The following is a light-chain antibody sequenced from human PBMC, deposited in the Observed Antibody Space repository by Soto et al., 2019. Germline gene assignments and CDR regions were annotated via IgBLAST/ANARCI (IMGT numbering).Light chain of an antibody. J-gene: IGLJ1*01. CDR2: DVS. Sequence: QSVLTQPASVSGSPGQSITISCTGTSSDVGGYNYVSWYQQHPGKAPKLMIYDVSNRPSGVSNRFSGSKSGNTASLTISGLQAEDEADYYCSSYTSSSTSYVFGPGTTVTVL. CDR3: SSYTSSSTSYV. CDR1: SSDVGGYNY. V-gene: IGLV2-14*01.